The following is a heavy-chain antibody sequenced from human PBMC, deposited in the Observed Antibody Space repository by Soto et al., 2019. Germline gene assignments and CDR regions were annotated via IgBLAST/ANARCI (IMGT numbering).Heavy chain of an antibody. J-gene: IGHJ6*02. V-gene: IGHV3-30-3*01. CDR2: ISYDGSNK. CDR3: ARASTVTTYYYYGMDV. Sequence: GGSLRLSCAASGFTFSSYAMHWVRQAPGKGLEGVAVISYDGSNKYYADSVKGRFTISRDNSKNTLYLQMNSLRAEDTAVYYCARASTVTTYYYYGMDVWGQGTTVTVSS. D-gene: IGHD4-4*01. CDR1: GFTFSSYA.